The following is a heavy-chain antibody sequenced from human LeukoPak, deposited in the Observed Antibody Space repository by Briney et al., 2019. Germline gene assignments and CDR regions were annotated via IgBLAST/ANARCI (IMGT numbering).Heavy chain of an antibody. J-gene: IGHJ4*02. V-gene: IGHV3-30*18. Sequence: QVQLVESGGGVVQPGRSLRLSCAPFGFTFSSYGMHWVRQAPGKGLEWVAVISYDGSSKYYADSVKGRFTISRDNSKNTLYLQMNSLRAEDTGVYYCAKGGGGRWLHYFDYWGQGTLVTVSS. CDR2: ISYDGSSK. CDR3: AKGGGGRWLHYFDY. D-gene: IGHD5-24*01. CDR1: GFTFSSYG.